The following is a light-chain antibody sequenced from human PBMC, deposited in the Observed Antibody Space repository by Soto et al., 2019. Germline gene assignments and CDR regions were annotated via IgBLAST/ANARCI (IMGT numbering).Light chain of an antibody. Sequence: QSALTQPASESGSPGQSITMSCTGTSSDVGGYNYVSWYQQHPGKAPKLMIYDVSNRPSGVSNRFSGSKSGNTASLTISGLQAEDEADYYCSSYTSSSTVVFGGGPKVTVL. CDR3: SSYTSSSTVV. J-gene: IGLJ2*01. CDR1: SSDVGGYNY. CDR2: DVS. V-gene: IGLV2-14*01.